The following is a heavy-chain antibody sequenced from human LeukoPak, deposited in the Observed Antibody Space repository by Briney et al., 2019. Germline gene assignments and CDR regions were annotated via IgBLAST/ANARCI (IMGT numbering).Heavy chain of an antibody. Sequence: GGTLRLSCAASGFTFSSYGMSWVRQAPGKGLEWVSAISGSGGSTYYADSVKGRFTISRDNSKNTLYLQMNSLRAEDTAVYYCAKDLVVVVINDAFDIWGQGTMVTVSS. CDR3: AKDLVVVVINDAFDI. J-gene: IGHJ3*02. CDR2: ISGSGGST. V-gene: IGHV3-23*01. CDR1: GFTFSSYG. D-gene: IGHD3-22*01.